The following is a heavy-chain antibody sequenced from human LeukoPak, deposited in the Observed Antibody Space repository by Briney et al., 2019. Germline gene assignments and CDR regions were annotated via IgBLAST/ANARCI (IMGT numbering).Heavy chain of an antibody. J-gene: IGHJ6*03. V-gene: IGHV3-23*01. D-gene: IGHD4-23*01. CDR3: AKGIVDYGGTGVFYYYYMDV. CDR1: GFTFSSYS. Sequence: SGGSLRLSCAASGFTFSSYSMNWVRQAPGKGLEWVSAISGSGGSTYYADSVKGRFTISRDNSKNTLYLQMNSLRAEDTAVYYCAKGIVDYGGTGVFYYYYMDVWGKGTTVTVSS. CDR2: ISGSGGST.